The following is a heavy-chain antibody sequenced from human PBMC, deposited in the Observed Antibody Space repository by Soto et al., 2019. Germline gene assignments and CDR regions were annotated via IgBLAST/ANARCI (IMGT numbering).Heavy chain of an antibody. CDR2: IYYSGST. CDR1: GGSISSYY. CDR3: ARHPTVTEYYFDY. D-gene: IGHD4-17*01. Sequence: SETLSLTCTVSGGSISSYYWSWIRQPPGKGLEWIGYIYYSGSTNYNPSLKSRVTISVDTSKNQFSLKLSSVTAADTAVYHCARHPTVTEYYFDYWGQGTLVTVSS. J-gene: IGHJ4*02. V-gene: IGHV4-59*08.